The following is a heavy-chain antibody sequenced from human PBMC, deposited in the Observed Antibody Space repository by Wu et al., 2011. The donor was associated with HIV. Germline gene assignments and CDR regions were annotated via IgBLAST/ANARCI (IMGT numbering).Heavy chain of an antibody. D-gene: IGHD4-17*01. CDR2: IIPIFGTA. J-gene: IGHJ4*02. CDR3: VISTVTTSYFDY. CDR1: GGTFNSYG. V-gene: IGHV1-69*12. Sequence: QVQLVQSGAAVKKPGSSVKVSCKASGGTFNSYGITWVRQAPGQGLEWMGGIIPIFGTANYAQKFQGRTTITADESTSTVYMELSSLRSEDTAMFYCVISTVTTSYFDYWGQGTQVIVSS.